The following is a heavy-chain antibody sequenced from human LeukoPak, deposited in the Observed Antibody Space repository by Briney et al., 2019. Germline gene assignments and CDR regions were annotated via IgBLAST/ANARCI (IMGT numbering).Heavy chain of an antibody. J-gene: IGHJ4*02. V-gene: IGHV3-30*04. CDR3: ARDPLGTRPGFDY. D-gene: IGHD1-1*01. CDR2: ISYDGSNK. Sequence: GGSLRLSCTASGFTFSSYAMHWVRQAPGKGLEWVAVISYDGSNKYYADSVKGRFTISRDNSKNTLYLQMNSLRAEDTAVYYCARDPLGTRPGFDYWGQGTLVTVSS. CDR1: GFTFSSYA.